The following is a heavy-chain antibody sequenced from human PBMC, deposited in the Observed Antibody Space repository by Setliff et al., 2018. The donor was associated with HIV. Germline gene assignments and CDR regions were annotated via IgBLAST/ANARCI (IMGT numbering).Heavy chain of an antibody. CDR1: GFTFSSDT. V-gene: IGHV3-21*01. CDR2: ISGRTTST. D-gene: IGHD1-26*01. Sequence: PGGSLRLSCAASGFTFSSDTMNWVRQAPGKGLEWVASISGRTTSTYYTDSVKGRFTITRDNAKNSLYLQMNSLRAEDTAVYYCAREGRGARAEDAFDIWGQGTMVTVSS. CDR3: AREGRGARAEDAFDI. J-gene: IGHJ3*02.